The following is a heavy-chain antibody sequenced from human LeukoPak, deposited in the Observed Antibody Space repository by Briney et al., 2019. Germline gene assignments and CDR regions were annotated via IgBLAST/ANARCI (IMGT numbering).Heavy chain of an antibody. V-gene: IGHV4-4*09. Sequence: PSETLSLTRIVSGGSMSGYYWSWIRRPPGKGLEWIGHTFSSGATTYNPSLKSRVTISVDTSRSQFSLNLSSVTAADTAVYYCARRSRDGYFLDSWGQGTLVTVSS. CDR2: TFSSGAT. J-gene: IGHJ4*02. CDR3: ARRSRDGYFLDS. CDR1: GGSMSGYY. D-gene: IGHD5-24*01.